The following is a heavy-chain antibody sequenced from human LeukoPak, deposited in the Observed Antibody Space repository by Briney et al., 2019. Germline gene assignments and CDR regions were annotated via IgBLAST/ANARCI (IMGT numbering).Heavy chain of an antibody. V-gene: IGHV1-69*13. CDR3: ARSGEIAAAADVGWFDP. CDR1: GGTFSSYA. D-gene: IGHD6-13*01. CDR2: VIPIFGTA. J-gene: IGHJ5*02. Sequence: SVKVSCKASGGTFSSYAISWVRQAPGQGLEWMGGVIPIFGTANYAQKFQGRVTITADESTSTAYMELSSLRSEDMAVYYCARSGEIAAAADVGWFDPWGQGTLVTVSS.